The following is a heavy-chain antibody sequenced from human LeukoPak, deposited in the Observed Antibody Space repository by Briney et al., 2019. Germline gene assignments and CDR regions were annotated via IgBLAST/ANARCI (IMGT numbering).Heavy chain of an antibody. CDR2: INHSGST. CDR3: ARRVWATSISRDAFDI. CDR1: GGSFSGYY. Sequence: SETLSLTCAVYGGSFSGYYWSWIRQPPGKGLEWIGEINHSGSTNYNPSLKSRVVISVDTSKNQFSLKLSSVTAADTGVFYCARRVWATSISRDAFDIWGQGTMVTVSS. V-gene: IGHV4-34*01. D-gene: IGHD1-26*01. J-gene: IGHJ3*02.